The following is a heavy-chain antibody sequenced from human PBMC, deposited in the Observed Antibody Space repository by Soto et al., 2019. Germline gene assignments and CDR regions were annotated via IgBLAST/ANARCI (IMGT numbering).Heavy chain of an antibody. CDR2: LYYSGST. V-gene: IGHV4-39*01. D-gene: IGHD2-8*01. CDR1: GGSISKTIYY. Sequence: QLQLQESGPGLVKPSETLSLTCTVSGGSISKTIYYWGWIRQPPGKGLEWIGSLYYSGSTYYNPSLKSRVTIPVDTSKNQFSLKLTSVNAADTAVYYCARLPDDAGFDIWGQGTMVIVSS. CDR3: ARLPDDAGFDI. J-gene: IGHJ3*02.